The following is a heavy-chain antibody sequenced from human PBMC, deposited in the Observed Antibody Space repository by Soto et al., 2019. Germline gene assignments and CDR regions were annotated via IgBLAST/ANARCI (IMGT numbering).Heavy chain of an antibody. D-gene: IGHD2-2*01. CDR1: GGSINSSNW. J-gene: IGHJ4*02. CDR3: ARVKAVVAADY. Sequence: SETLSLTCAVSGGSINSSNWWSWVRQPPGKGLEWIGEIFHTGNTNYNPALRSRVTISMDKSRNQFSLKLSSVTAADTAVYYCARVKAVVAADYWGQGTLVTVSS. CDR2: IFHTGNT. V-gene: IGHV4-4*02.